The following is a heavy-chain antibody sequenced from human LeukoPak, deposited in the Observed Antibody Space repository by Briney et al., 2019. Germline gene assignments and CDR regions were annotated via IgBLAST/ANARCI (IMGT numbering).Heavy chain of an antibody. Sequence: PGGSLRLSCAASGFTFSSYSMNWVRQAPGKGLEWVSSISSSSSYIYYADSVKGRFTISRDNAKNSLYPQMNSLRAEDTAVYYCARELVRYRLFDYWGQGTLVTVSS. CDR2: ISSSSSYI. V-gene: IGHV3-21*01. D-gene: IGHD3-9*01. J-gene: IGHJ4*02. CDR3: ARELVRYRLFDY. CDR1: GFTFSSYS.